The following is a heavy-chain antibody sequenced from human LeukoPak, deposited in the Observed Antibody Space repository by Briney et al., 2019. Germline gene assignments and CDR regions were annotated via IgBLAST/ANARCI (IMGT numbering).Heavy chain of an antibody. J-gene: IGHJ4*02. CDR2: ISSSSSYI. Sequence: GGSLRLFCAASGFTFSSYSMNWVRQAPGKGLEWVSSISSSSSYIYYADSVKGRFTISRDNAKNSLYLQMNSLRAEDTAVYYCARDSGSDRSLRYWGQGTLVTVSS. D-gene: IGHD1-26*01. V-gene: IGHV3-21*01. CDR1: GFTFSSYS. CDR3: ARDSGSDRSLRY.